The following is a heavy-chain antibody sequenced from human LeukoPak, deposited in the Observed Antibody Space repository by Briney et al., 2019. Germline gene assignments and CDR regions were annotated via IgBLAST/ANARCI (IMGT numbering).Heavy chain of an antibody. CDR1: GFTFNSYA. J-gene: IGHJ6*02. D-gene: IGHD6-13*01. V-gene: IGHV3-30*04. CDR3: ARDDSVAAASFHYYGMDV. CDR2: ISYDGSNN. Sequence: PGGSLRLSCAASGFTFNSYALHWVRQAPGKGLEWVAVISYDGSNNYYGESVKGRFTISRDNAKNSLYLQMNSLRAEDTAVYYCARDDSVAAASFHYYGMDVWGQGTTVTVSS.